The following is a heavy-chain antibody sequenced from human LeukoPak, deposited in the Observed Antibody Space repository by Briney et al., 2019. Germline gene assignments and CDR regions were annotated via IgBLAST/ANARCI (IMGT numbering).Heavy chain of an antibody. Sequence: ESGPGLVKPSETLSLTCTVSDGSISRYLWSWIRQPAGKGLEWLGRIHTSGTTTYSPSFQSRVTMSMDTSKKQISLRLSSVTAADTAVYYCARHHPIGYFDYWGQGTLVTVSS. CDR2: IHTSGTT. J-gene: IGHJ4*02. V-gene: IGHV4-4*07. CDR1: DGSISRYL. D-gene: IGHD3-22*01. CDR3: ARHHPIGYFDY.